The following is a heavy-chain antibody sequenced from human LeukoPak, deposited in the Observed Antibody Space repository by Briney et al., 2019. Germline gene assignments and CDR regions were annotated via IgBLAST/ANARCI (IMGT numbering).Heavy chain of an antibody. D-gene: IGHD4-23*01. CDR2: IYNSGST. J-gene: IGHJ4*02. CDR3: ARHAYYGAKDFDS. V-gene: IGHV4-39*01. Sequence: SETLSLTCIVSGDSISSSSYYWGWIRQPPGTGLEWIGSIYNSGSTHYNPSLKSRVTISVDTSKNQFSLKLSSVTAADTAVYYCARHAYYGAKDFDSCGQGTLVTVSS. CDR1: GDSISSSSYY.